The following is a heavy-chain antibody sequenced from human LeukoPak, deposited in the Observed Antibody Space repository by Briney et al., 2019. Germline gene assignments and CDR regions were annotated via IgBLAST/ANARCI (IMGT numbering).Heavy chain of an antibody. Sequence: GGSLRLSCAASGFTFSSYGMHWVRQAPGKGLECVAVISKDGSNEHYADPGKGRFTISRDNSKNTLYLQMNSLRTEDTAVYYCVRDRGDGYNQIDYWGQGTLVTVSS. CDR2: ISKDGSNE. V-gene: IGHV3-30*03. D-gene: IGHD5-24*01. CDR3: VRDRGDGYNQIDY. CDR1: GFTFSSYG. J-gene: IGHJ4*02.